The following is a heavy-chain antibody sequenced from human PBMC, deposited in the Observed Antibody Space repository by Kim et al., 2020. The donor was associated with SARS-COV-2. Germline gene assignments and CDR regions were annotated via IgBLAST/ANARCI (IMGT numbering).Heavy chain of an antibody. CDR3: ARDRGVVVTAGGYFDY. V-gene: IGHV4-39*07. D-gene: IGHD2-21*02. J-gene: IGHJ4*02. Sequence: SLKSRVTISVDTSKNQFSLKLSSVTAADTAVYYCARDRGVVVTAGGYFDYWGQGTLVTVSS.